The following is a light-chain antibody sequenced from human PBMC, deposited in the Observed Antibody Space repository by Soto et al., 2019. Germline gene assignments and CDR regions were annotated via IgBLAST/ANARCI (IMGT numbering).Light chain of an antibody. CDR2: SAS. CDR1: QSISDT. CDR3: QQFSSWPWT. J-gene: IGKJ1*01. Sequence: EIVMTQSPATLSVSPGGRATLSCRASQSISDTLAWYQQKPGQAPRLRIYSASRGATGFPARFSGSGSGTGFPLTISSLQSEDLVVNYWQQFSSWPWTFGEGTEVDIK. V-gene: IGKV3-15*01.